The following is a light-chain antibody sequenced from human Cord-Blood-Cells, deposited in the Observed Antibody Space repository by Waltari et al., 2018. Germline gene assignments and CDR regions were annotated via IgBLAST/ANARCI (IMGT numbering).Light chain of an antibody. CDR1: QSVSSY. CDR3: QQQSNWPPWIT. Sequence: EIVLTQSPATLSLSPGERATLSCRASQSVSSYLAWYQQKPGQAPRLLIYDASNRATGIPARFSGSGSVTDFTLTISSLEPEDFAVYYCQQQSNWPPWITFGQGTRLEIK. CDR2: DAS. J-gene: IGKJ5*01. V-gene: IGKV3-11*01.